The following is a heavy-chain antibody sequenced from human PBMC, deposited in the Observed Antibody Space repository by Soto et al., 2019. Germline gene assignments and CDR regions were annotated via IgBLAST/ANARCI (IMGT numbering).Heavy chain of an antibody. D-gene: IGHD6-13*01. CDR3: ARGDSRSVSTSYYFDY. CDR2: IYYSGST. Sequence: PSETLSLTCTVSGGSISSGDYYWSWIRQPPGKGLEWIGYIYYSGSTYYNPSLKSRVTISVDTSKNQFSLKLSSVTAADTAVYYCARGDSRSVSTSYYFDYWGQGTLVTVPS. V-gene: IGHV4-30-4*01. J-gene: IGHJ4*02. CDR1: GGSISSGDYY.